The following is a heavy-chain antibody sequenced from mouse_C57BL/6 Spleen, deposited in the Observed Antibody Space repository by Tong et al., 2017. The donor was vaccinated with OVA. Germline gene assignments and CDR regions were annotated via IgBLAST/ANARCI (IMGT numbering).Heavy chain of an antibody. D-gene: IGHD2-2*01. V-gene: IGHV1-80*01. Sequence: VQLQESGPELVKPGASVKISCKASGYAFSSSWMNWVKQRPGKGLEWIGRIYPGDGDTNYNGKFKGKATLTADKSSSTAYMQLSSLTSEDSAVYFCARGIYYGYDWYFDYWGQGTTLTVSS. CDR3: ARGIYYGYDWYFDY. J-gene: IGHJ2*01. CDR2: IYPGDGDT. CDR1: GYAFSSSW.